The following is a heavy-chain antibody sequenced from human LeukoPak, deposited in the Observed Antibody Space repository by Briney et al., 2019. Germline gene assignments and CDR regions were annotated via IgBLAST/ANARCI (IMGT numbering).Heavy chain of an antibody. CDR2: INSDGSST. CDR3: ARAVRAHPPADF. CDR1: GFSFSSYW. V-gene: IGHV3-74*01. J-gene: IGHJ4*02. D-gene: IGHD3-3*01. Sequence: GGSLRLSCAASGFSFSSYWMHWVRQAPGKGLEWVSRINSDGSSTTYADSVKGRPSISRDNAKNTLYLHMSSLRAEDTGVYYCARAVRAHPPADFWGQGTLVTVSS.